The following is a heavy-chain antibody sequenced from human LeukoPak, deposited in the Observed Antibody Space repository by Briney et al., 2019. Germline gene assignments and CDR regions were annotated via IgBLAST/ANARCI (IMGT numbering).Heavy chain of an antibody. CDR2: IYSGGST. V-gene: IGHV3-66*01. CDR3: ARTCSGGSCPTPDY. D-gene: IGHD2-15*01. J-gene: IGHJ4*02. Sequence: PGGSLRLSCAASGFTFSSYAMSWVRQAPGKGLEWVSVIYSGGSTYYADSVKGRFTISRDNSKNTLYLQMNSLRAEDTAVYYCARTCSGGSCPTPDYWGQGTLVTVSS. CDR1: GFTFSSYA.